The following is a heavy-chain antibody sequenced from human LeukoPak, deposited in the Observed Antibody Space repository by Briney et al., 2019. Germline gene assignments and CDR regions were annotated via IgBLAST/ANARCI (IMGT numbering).Heavy chain of an antibody. CDR3: ARGRKSITTAGGYFDL. CDR1: GGSFSGYY. V-gene: IGHV4-34*01. Sequence: SETLSLTCAVYGGSFSGYYWSWLRQPPGKGLEWIGEINHSGSTNYNPSLKSRVTISVDTSKNQFSLKLSSVTAADTAVYYCARGRKSITTAGGYFDLWGRGTLVTVSS. J-gene: IGHJ2*01. D-gene: IGHD3-10*01. CDR2: INHSGST.